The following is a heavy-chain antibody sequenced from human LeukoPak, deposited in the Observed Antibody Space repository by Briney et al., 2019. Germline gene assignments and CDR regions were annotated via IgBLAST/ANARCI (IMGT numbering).Heavy chain of an antibody. D-gene: IGHD5-12*01. CDR2: ISGSGIST. CDR3: TKDRRGYDMEFDY. CDR1: GFTFSNFA. V-gene: IGHV3-23*01. J-gene: IGHJ4*02. Sequence: GGSLRLSCAASGFTFSNFAMSWVRQAPGKGLEWVSSISGSGISTYYADSLKGRFTISRDNFKNTLFLQLNSLRAEDTAVYYCTKDRRGYDMEFDYGGQGTLVTVSA.